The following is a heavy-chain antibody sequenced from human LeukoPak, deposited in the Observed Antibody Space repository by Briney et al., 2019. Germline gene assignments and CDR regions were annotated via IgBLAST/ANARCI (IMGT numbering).Heavy chain of an antibody. D-gene: IGHD3-3*01. Sequence: PSETLSLTGTVPGGSISISSYYWGWIRQPPGKGLEWIGSIYYSGRTYYNPSLKSRVTISVATSKNQFSLKLSSVTAADTAVYYCARVRTIFGVVIPRWFDPWGQGTLVTVSS. CDR1: GGSISISSYY. J-gene: IGHJ5*02. V-gene: IGHV4-39*07. CDR2: IYYSGRT. CDR3: ARVRTIFGVVIPRWFDP.